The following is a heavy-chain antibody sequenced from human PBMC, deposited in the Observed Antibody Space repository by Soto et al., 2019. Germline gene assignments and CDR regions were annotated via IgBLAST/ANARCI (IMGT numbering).Heavy chain of an antibody. CDR2: ISSSSSTI. CDR1: GFTFRSYS. J-gene: IGHJ4*02. V-gene: IGHV3-48*01. Sequence: GGSLRLSSAASGFTFRSYSMNWVRQAPGKGLEWVSYISSSSSTIYYADSVKGRFTISRDNAKNSLYLQMNSLRAEDTAVYYCASSNTVTFDYWGQGTLVTVSS. CDR3: ASSNTVTFDY. D-gene: IGHD4-17*01.